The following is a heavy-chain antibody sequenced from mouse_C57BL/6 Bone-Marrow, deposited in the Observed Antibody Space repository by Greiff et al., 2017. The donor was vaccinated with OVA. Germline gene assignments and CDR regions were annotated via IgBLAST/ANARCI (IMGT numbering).Heavy chain of an antibody. V-gene: IGHV14-2*01. J-gene: IGHJ2*01. CDR3: TRYGYFGY. Sequence: EVQLQQSGAELVKPGASVKLSCTASGFNIKDYYMHWVKQGPEQGLEWIGRIDTEDGETKYAQKFQGKATITADTSPTTAYLQLSSLTSEDTDVYYCTRYGYFGYWGQGTTLTVSS. CDR1: GFNIKDYY. D-gene: IGHD2-2*01. CDR2: IDTEDGET.